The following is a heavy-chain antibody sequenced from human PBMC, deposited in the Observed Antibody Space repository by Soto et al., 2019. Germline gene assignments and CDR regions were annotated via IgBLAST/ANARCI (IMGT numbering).Heavy chain of an antibody. CDR2: LQTNGSHP. Sequence: EVQLVESGGGLVQPGGSLRLSCVASGFTFDYYWMHWVRQAPGEGLMWVSGLQTNGSHPDYAASVKGRFTISRDNAKNTLYLQMNNLRAEDTAVYYCARGGDPDYWGQGTLVTVSS. D-gene: IGHD2-21*02. V-gene: IGHV3-74*01. J-gene: IGHJ4*02. CDR3: ARGGDPDY. CDR1: GFTFDYYW.